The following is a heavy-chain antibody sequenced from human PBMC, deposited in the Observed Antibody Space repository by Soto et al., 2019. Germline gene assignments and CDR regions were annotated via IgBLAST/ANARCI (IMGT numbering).Heavy chain of an antibody. CDR3: AKIAEAVAGTVYGV. D-gene: IGHD6-19*01. Sequence: EVHLLESGGGVVQRGGSLRLSCAASGFTFRNYAMGWVRQAPGRGLEWVSGISGPGGRTYYPDSVKGRFTISRDNTKNTLFLQMNSLGVEDTAVYYCAKIAEAVAGTVYGVWGQGALVTVSS. CDR1: GFTFRNYA. J-gene: IGHJ4*02. V-gene: IGHV3-23*01. CDR2: ISGPGGRT.